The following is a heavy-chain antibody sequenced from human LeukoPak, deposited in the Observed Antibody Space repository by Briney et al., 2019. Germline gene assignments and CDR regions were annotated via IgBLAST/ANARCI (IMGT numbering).Heavy chain of an antibody. CDR2: INHSGST. Sequence: SETLSLTCTVSSGSISSGDYYWSWIRQPPGKGLEWIGEINHSGSTNYNPSLKSRVTISVDTSKNQFSLKLSSVTAADTAVYYCARGSPIQQTYRHYYYMDVWGKGTTVTVSS. CDR3: ARGSPIQQTYRHYYYMDV. V-gene: IGHV4-39*07. D-gene: IGHD5-18*01. CDR1: SGSISSGDYY. J-gene: IGHJ6*03.